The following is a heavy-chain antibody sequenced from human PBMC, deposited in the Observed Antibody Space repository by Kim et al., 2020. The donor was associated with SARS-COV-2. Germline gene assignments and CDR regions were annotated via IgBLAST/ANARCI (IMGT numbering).Heavy chain of an antibody. Sequence: GGSLRLSCAASGFNFSSYAMSWVRQAPGKGLEWVSAISGSGGSTYYADSVKGRFTISRDNSKNTLYLQMNSLRAEDTAVYYCAKDSRPYYDFWSGYYRSDYYGVDVWGQGTTVTVSS. CDR1: GFNFSSYA. V-gene: IGHV3-23*01. CDR2: ISGSGGST. J-gene: IGHJ6*02. D-gene: IGHD3-3*01. CDR3: AKDSRPYYDFWSGYYRSDYYGVDV.